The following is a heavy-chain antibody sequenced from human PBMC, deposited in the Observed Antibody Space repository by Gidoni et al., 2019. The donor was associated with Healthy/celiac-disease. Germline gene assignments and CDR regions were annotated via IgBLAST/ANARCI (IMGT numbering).Heavy chain of an antibody. V-gene: IGHV3-23*01. J-gene: IGHJ4*02. CDR3: ANDILYGASTYFDY. CDR1: GFTFSSYA. Sequence: EGQLLASGGGLVQPGGSLRLACAAYGFTFSSYAMIWVRKAQGNGLEWVSAISVRCGSTYYADSVKGRFTISRDNSKNTLYLQMNSLRAEDTAVYYCANDILYGASTYFDYWGQGTLVTVSS. D-gene: IGHD4-17*01. CDR2: ISVRCGST.